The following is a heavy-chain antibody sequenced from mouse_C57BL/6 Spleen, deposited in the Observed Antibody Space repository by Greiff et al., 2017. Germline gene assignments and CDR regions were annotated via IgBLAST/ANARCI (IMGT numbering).Heavy chain of an antibody. CDR2: IDPSDSYT. CDR3: ARGGVLYAMDY. Sequence: QVQLQQPGAELVMPGASVKLSCKASGYTFTSYWMHWVKQRPGQGLEWIGEIDPSDSYTNYNQKFKGKTTLTVDKSSSTAYMQLSSLTSEDSAVYCCARGGVLYAMDYWGQGTSVTVSS. V-gene: IGHV1-69*01. CDR1: GYTFTSYW. J-gene: IGHJ4*01.